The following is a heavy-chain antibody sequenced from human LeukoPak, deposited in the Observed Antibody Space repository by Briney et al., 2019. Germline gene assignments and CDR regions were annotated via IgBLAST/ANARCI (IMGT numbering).Heavy chain of an antibody. CDR2: IYYTGST. Sequence: PSETLSLTCTVSGASISSYYWSWIRQPPGKGLEWIGYIYYTGSTNFNPSLKSRVTISVDTSKTQFSLKLSSVTAADTAVYYCARDGRYCGGDCYIAFDIWGQGTMVTVSS. CDR1: GASISSYY. CDR3: ARDGRYCGGDCYIAFDI. D-gene: IGHD2-21*02. J-gene: IGHJ3*02. V-gene: IGHV4-59*01.